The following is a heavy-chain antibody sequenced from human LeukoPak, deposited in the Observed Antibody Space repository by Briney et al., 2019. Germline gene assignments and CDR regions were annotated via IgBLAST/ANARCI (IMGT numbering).Heavy chain of an antibody. CDR2: IYHSGGP. V-gene: IGHV4-4*02. CDR3: ATVNINNWLGCEY. D-gene: IGHD1-1*01. J-gene: IGHJ4*02. Sequence: SETLSLTCAVSGGSLSSNNWWGWVRQPPGKGLGWIGEIYHSGGPNYNPSLKSRVTISVDKSRNHFSLMLSSVTAADKAVYYCATVNINNWLGCEYWGQGTLVTVCS. CDR1: GGSLSSNNW.